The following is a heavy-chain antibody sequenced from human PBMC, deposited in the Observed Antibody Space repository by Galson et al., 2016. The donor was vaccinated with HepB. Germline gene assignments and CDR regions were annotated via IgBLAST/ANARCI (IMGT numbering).Heavy chain of an antibody. D-gene: IGHD3-10*01. Sequence: AISGDSVYNNGAAWVWIRQSPSRGLEWLGRTFYRSTWENHYAGSVKNRITISPDTSRNQFSLHLNSVTPEDTAVYYCARAVMLGRGMDVWGQGTTVTVS. J-gene: IGHJ6*02. CDR2: TFYRSTWEN. V-gene: IGHV6-1*01. CDR3: ARAVMLGRGMDV. CDR1: GDSVYNNGAA.